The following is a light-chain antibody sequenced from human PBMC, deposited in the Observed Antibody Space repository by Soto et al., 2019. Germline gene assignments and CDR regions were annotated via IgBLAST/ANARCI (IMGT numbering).Light chain of an antibody. V-gene: IGLV2-18*02. CDR3: CSYAVTFYV. J-gene: IGLJ1*01. Sequence: SVLTQPPSVSGSPGQSATISCTGTSSDVGSYNRVSWYQQPPGTAPKVMIYEVSNRPSGVPDRFSGSKSGNTASLTISGLQAEDEADYYCCSYAVTFYVFGTGTKVTVL. CDR1: SSDVGSYNR. CDR2: EVS.